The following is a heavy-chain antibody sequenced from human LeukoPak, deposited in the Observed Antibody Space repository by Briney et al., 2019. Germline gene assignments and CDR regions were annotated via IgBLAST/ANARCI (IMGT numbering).Heavy chain of an antibody. D-gene: IGHD3-3*01. CDR3: ARDGRVRSHYYYGMDV. CDR2: IYYSGST. J-gene: IGHJ6*04. V-gene: IGHV4-59*01. Sequence: PSETLSHTCTVSGGSISSYYWSWIRQPPGKGLEWIGYIYYSGSTNYNPSLKSRVTISVDTSKNQFSLKLSSVAAADTAVYYCARDGRVRSHYYYGMDVWGKGTTVTVSS. CDR1: GGSISSYY.